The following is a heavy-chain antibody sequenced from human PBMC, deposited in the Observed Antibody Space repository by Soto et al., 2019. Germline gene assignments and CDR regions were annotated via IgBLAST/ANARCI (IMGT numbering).Heavy chain of an antibody. D-gene: IGHD6-13*01. V-gene: IGHV4-34*01. CDR1: GGYFSGYY. CDR3: ARGYGAAAEPQLNWFDP. J-gene: IGHJ5*02. Sequence: SETLSLTCAVYGGYFSGYYWSWIRQPPGKGLEWIGEINHSGSTNYNPSLKSRVTISVDTSKNQFSLKLSSVTAADTAVYYCARGYGAAAEPQLNWFDPWGQGTLVTVSS. CDR2: INHSGST.